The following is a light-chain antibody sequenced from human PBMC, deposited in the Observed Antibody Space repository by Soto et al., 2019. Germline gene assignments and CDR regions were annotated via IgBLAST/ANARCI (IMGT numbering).Light chain of an antibody. J-gene: IGLJ3*02. CDR2: DDS. CDR3: QVWDNVSDHWV. CDR1: NIGSKS. Sequence: SYVVTQPPSVSVAPGQTAKITCGGNNIGSKSVHWYQQRPGQAPVLVIYDDSDRPSGIPDRFSGSNSGNTATVTISSAEAGDEADYYCQVWDNVSDHWVFGGGTKLTVL. V-gene: IGLV3-21*02.